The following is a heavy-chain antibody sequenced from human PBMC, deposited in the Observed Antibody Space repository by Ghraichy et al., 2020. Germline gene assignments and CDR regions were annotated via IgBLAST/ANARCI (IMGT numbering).Heavy chain of an antibody. Sequence: GESLNISCAASGFTFSDYYMSWIRQAPGKGLEWVSYISSSGSTIYYADSVKGRFTISRDNAKNSLYLQMNSLRAEDTAVYYCVGSTSRLFLPFFDYWGQGTLVTVSS. V-gene: IGHV3-11*01. CDR2: ISSSGSTI. CDR1: GFTFSDYY. J-gene: IGHJ4*02. D-gene: IGHD2-2*01. CDR3: VGSTSRLFLPFFDY.